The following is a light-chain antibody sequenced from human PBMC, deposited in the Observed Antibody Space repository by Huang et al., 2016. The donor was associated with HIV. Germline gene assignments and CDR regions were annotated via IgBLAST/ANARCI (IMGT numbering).Light chain of an antibody. Sequence: EIVLTQSPATLSLSPGERATLSCRASQSVSSYLAWYQQKPGQAPRLLIYDASNRATGIPARCRGSGSGTDFTLTIGSLEPEDFAVYYCQQRSNWAPITFGGGTKVEIK. CDR1: QSVSSY. CDR3: QQRSNWAPIT. CDR2: DAS. J-gene: IGKJ4*01. V-gene: IGKV3-11*01.